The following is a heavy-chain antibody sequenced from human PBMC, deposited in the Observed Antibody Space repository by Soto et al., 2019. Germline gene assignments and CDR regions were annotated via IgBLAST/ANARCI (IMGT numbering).Heavy chain of an antibody. CDR3: ARPLYDAHFDY. Sequence: ASVKVSCKASGYTFTSYYMHWVRQAPGQGLEWMGIINPSSGGTTYAQKFQGRVTMTRDTSTSTVYMELSSLRSVDTAVYYCARPLYDAHFDYWGQGTLVTVSS. D-gene: IGHD5-12*01. CDR2: INPSSGGT. V-gene: IGHV1-46*01. CDR1: GYTFTSYY. J-gene: IGHJ4*02.